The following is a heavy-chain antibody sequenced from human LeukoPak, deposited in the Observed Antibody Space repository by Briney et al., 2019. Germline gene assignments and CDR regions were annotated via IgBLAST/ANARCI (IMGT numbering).Heavy chain of an antibody. D-gene: IGHD3-10*01. V-gene: IGHV1-18*01. CDR2: ISVGTGNT. J-gene: IGHJ1*01. Sequence: ASVSVCCTTSGYRVSNYGIVGGRQAPGLGGRWWGWISVGTGNTNYAQRFQGRITVTTDTSTTTAFMELRSLVTDDTAVYYCARDRDRSGTQKHWGQGTLVTVSS. CDR1: GYRVSNYG. CDR3: ARDRDRSGTQKH.